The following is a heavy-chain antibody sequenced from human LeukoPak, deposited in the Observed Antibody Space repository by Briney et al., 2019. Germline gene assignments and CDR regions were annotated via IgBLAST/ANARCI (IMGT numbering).Heavy chain of an antibody. J-gene: IGHJ1*01. CDR3: ARGGKRAVAGTRSPQYFQH. CDR2: ILYDGSNK. D-gene: IGHD6-19*01. CDR1: GFIFSSYD. V-gene: IGHV3-30*02. Sequence: GGSLRLSCAASGFIFSSYDMHWVRQAPGKGLEWVAFILYDGSNKYYADSVKGRFTISKDNSKNTLYLQMNSLRAEDTAVYYCARGGKRAVAGTRSPQYFQHWGQGTLVTVSS.